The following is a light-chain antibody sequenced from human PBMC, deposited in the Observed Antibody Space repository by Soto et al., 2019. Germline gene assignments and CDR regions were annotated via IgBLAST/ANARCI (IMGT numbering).Light chain of an antibody. CDR3: QQYGRSPPWT. J-gene: IGKJ1*01. Sequence: EIVLTQSPGTLSLSPGERATLSCRASQSVSSLYLAWFQQKPGQAPRLLIYGASTRATGIPDRFSGSGSGTDFTLTISRLEPEYFAVYYCQQYGRSPPWTCGQGTKVEIK. CDR2: GAS. V-gene: IGKV3-20*01. CDR1: QSVSSLY.